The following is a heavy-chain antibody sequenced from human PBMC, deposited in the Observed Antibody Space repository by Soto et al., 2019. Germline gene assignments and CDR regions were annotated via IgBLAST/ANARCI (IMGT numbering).Heavy chain of an antibody. CDR1: GASITTYY. J-gene: IGHJ5*02. D-gene: IGHD2-15*01. CDR2: ISYSGST. CDR3: ARDLKEYCSDGKCNWFDP. V-gene: IGHV4-59*01. Sequence: SETLSLTCTVSGASITTYYWSWIRQPPGKGLEWIGYISYSGSTDYNPSLKSRVTISFDASKNQISLQVRSATAADAAVYYCARDLKEYCSDGKCNWFDPWGQGTLVTAPQ.